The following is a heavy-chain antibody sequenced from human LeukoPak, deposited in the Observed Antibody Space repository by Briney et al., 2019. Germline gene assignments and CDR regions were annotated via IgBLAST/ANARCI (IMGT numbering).Heavy chain of an antibody. V-gene: IGHV3-30*18. CDR3: AKEGYYYDSSGYYIKT. CDR2: ISYDGSTK. J-gene: IGHJ4*02. D-gene: IGHD3-22*01. Sequence: GGSLRLSCAASGFTFSSYGMHWVRQAPGKGLEWVAVISYDGSTKYYADSVKGRFTICRDNSKNTLYLQMNSLRAEDTAVYYCAKEGYYYDSSGYYIKTWGQGTLVTVSS. CDR1: GFTFSSYG.